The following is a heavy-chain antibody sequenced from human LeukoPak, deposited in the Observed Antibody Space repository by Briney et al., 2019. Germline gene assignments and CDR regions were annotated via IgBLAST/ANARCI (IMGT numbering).Heavy chain of an antibody. CDR1: GYTFTSYD. CDR2: MNPNSGNT. V-gene: IGHV1-8*01. Sequence: ASVKVSCKASGYTFTSYDINWVRQATGQGLEWMGWMNPNSGNTGYAQEFQGRVTMTRNTSISTAYMELSSLRSEDTAVYYCARVGYGSGSYPRWGQGTLVTVSS. J-gene: IGHJ4*02. D-gene: IGHD3-10*01. CDR3: ARVGYGSGSYPR.